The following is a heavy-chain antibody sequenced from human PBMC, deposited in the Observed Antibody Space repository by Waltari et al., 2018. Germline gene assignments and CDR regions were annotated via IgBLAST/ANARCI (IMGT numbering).Heavy chain of an antibody. CDR1: GSTFSRSW. V-gene: IGHV3-74*01. D-gene: IGHD1-26*01. CDR2: IKSDGTVT. Sequence: EVRLAESGGGLVRPGGSRRLSCVGTGSTFSRSWFHWVRQAPGKGLMCVSRIKSDGTVTFYADSVRGRFIISRDNAKNTAYLQMNSLTDDDTAMYYCARFPYAGSTDGEWGQGTLV. CDR3: ARFPYAGSTDGE. J-gene: IGHJ4*02.